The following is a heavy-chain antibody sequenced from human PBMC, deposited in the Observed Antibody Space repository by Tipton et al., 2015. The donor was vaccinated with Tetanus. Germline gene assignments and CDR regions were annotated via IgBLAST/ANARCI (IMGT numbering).Heavy chain of an antibody. J-gene: IGHJ4*02. Sequence: TLSLTCAVYGGSFSGYYWSWIRQPPGKGLEWIGEINHSGSTNYNPSLKSRVTISVDTSKNQFSLKLSSVIAADTAVYYCARKRRGYSYGPPQYYFDYWGQGTLVTVSS. V-gene: IGHV4-34*01. D-gene: IGHD5-18*01. CDR3: ARKRRGYSYGPPQYYFDY. CDR2: INHSGST. CDR1: GGSFSGYY.